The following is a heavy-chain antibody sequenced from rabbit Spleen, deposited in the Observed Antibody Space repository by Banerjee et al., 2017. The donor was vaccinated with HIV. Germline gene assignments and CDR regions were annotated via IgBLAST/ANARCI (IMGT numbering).Heavy chain of an antibody. V-gene: IGHV1S40*01. J-gene: IGHJ4*01. Sequence: QSLEESGGGLVQPGGSLKLSCTASGFGFSSSYYMCWVRQAPGKGLEWIACIKGGSSDTTWYANWAKGRFTISKTSSTTVTLQMTSLTAADTATYFCARDLPDVIGWNFELWGPGTLAPS. CDR2: IKGGSSDTT. CDR1: GFGFSSSYY. CDR3: ARDLPDVIGWNFEL. D-gene: IGHD1-1*01.